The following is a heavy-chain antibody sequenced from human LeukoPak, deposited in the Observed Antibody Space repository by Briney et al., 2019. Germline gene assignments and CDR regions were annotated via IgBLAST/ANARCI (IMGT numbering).Heavy chain of an antibody. CDR1: GGSISSYY. CDR2: IYYSGST. V-gene: IGHV4-59*08. CDR3: ARHESDSWRAGHYYYGMDV. J-gene: IGHJ6*02. D-gene: IGHD5-12*01. Sequence: SETLSLTCTVSGGSISSYYWSWIRQPPGKGLEWIGYIYYSGSTNYNPSLKSRVTISVDTSKNQFSLKLSSVTAADTAEYYCARHESDSWRAGHYYYGMDVWGQGTTVTVSS.